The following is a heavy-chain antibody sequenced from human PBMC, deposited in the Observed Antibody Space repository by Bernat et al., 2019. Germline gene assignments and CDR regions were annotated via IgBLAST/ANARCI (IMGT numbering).Heavy chain of an antibody. CDR2: ISSSGSTI. CDR1: GFTFSSYE. CDR3: ASVGSGRPDDY. D-gene: IGHD6-19*01. J-gene: IGHJ4*02. Sequence: EVQLVESGGGLVQPGGSLELSGPASGFTFSSYELNWFGQAQGKGLEWVSYISSSGSTIYYADSVKGRFTISRDNAKNSLYLQMNSLRAEDTAVYYCASVGSGRPDDYWGQGTLVTVSS. V-gene: IGHV3-48*03.